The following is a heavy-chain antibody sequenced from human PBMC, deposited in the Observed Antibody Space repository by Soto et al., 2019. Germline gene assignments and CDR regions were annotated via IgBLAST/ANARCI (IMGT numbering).Heavy chain of an antibody. CDR3: ARPLWRNDYNWGYFDL. V-gene: IGHV3-30-3*01. CDR1: GCTFSSYA. CDR2: ISYDGSNK. J-gene: IGHJ2*01. D-gene: IGHD4-4*01. Sequence: GGPLRLCCAAAGCTFSSYAMRWVRQAPGKGLEWVAVISYDGSNKYYADSVKGRFTISRDNSKNTLYLQMNSLRAEDTAVYYCARPLWRNDYNWGYFDLWGRGTLVTLSS.